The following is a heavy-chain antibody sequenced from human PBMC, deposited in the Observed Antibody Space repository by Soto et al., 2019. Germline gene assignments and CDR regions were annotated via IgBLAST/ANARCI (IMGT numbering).Heavy chain of an antibody. CDR1: GYTFTSYY. D-gene: IGHD3-10*01. J-gene: IGHJ4*02. CDR3: AGEELHLYGSGSGVFVY. CDR2: INPSGGST. Sequence: QVQLVQSGAEVKKPGASVKVSCKASGYTFTSYYMHWVRQAPGQGLEWMGIINPSGGSTSYAQKFQGRVTMTRDTSTSTVYMELRSLRSEDTAVYYCAGEELHLYGSGSGVFVYWGQGTLVTVSS. V-gene: IGHV1-46*01.